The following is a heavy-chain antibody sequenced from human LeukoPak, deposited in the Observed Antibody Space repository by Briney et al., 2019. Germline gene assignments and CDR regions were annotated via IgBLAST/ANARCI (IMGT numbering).Heavy chain of an antibody. Sequence: QPGGSLRLSCAASGFTFSSYAMIWVRQAPGKGLEWVSAISCSGGSTYYADSVRGRFTISRDNSKNTLYLQMNSLRAEETAVYYCASLSITMIVVDAFDIWGQGTMVTVSS. CDR2: ISCSGGST. D-gene: IGHD3-22*01. V-gene: IGHV3-23*01. CDR1: GFTFSSYA. J-gene: IGHJ3*02. CDR3: ASLSITMIVVDAFDI.